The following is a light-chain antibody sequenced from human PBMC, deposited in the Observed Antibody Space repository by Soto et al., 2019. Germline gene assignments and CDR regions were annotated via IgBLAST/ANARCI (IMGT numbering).Light chain of an antibody. V-gene: IGKV3-20*01. Sequence: IVLRQSPGTLSLSPGERATLSGRASQSVSSSYLAWYQQKPGQAPRLLIYGASSRATGIPDRFSGSGSGTDFTLTISRLEPEDFAVYYCQQYGSSPLTFGGGTKVDIK. CDR3: QQYGSSPLT. J-gene: IGKJ4*01. CDR2: GAS. CDR1: QSVSSSY.